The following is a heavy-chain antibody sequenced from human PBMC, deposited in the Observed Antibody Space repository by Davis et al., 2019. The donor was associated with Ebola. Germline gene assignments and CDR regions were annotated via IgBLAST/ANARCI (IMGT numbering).Heavy chain of an antibody. J-gene: IGHJ6*03. V-gene: IGHV3-48*04. CDR1: GFTFSSYS. CDR3: ARSSYYDSSGYYFWGDYYYYMDV. CDR2: ISSSSSTI. Sequence: GESLKISCAASGFTFSSYSMNWVRQAPGKGLEWVSYISSSSSTIYYADSVKGRFTISRDNAKNTLYLQMNSLRAEDTAVYYCARSSYYDSSGYYFWGDYYYYMDVWGKGTTVTVSS. D-gene: IGHD3-22*01.